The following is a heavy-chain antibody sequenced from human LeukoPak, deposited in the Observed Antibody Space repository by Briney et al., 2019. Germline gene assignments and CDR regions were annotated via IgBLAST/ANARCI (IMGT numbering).Heavy chain of an antibody. CDR2: IRSKAYGGTI. V-gene: IGHV3-49*03. CDR3: TREEGDYGGNSVDFDY. CDR1: GFTFGDYG. J-gene: IGHJ4*02. Sequence: GGSLRLSCTASGFTFGDYGLTWFRQAPGKGLEWVDFIRSKAYGGTIEYAASVKGRFTISRDDSKSIAYLQMNSLKTEDTAVYYCTREEGDYGGNSVDFDYWGQGTLVTVSS. D-gene: IGHD4-23*01.